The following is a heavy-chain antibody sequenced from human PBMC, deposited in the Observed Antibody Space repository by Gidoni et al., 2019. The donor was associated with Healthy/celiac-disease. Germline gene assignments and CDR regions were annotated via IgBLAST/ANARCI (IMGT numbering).Heavy chain of an antibody. CDR2: ISSSSSYI. Sequence: EVQLVESGRDLVKPGGSLSLSCAASGFTFSSYRRNWVRQATGKGLEWVSSISSSSSYIYYADSVKGRFTISRDNAKNSLYLQMNSLRSEDTAVYYCAREGGGYSYDFDYWGQGTLVTVSS. V-gene: IGHV3-21*01. J-gene: IGHJ4*02. D-gene: IGHD5-18*01. CDR1: GFTFSSYR. CDR3: AREGGGYSYDFDY.